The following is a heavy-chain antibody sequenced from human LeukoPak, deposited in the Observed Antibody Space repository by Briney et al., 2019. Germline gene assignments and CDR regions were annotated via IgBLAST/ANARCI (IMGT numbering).Heavy chain of an antibody. CDR2: IKQDGSEK. J-gene: IGHJ4*02. D-gene: IGHD2-15*01. Sequence: GGSLRLSCVASGFTFNNYWMSWVRQAPGKGLEWVANIKQDGSEKYYVDSVKGRFTISRDNAKNSLYLQMNSLRVEDTAVYYCARDWNRLGYCSDWGQGTLVTVSS. V-gene: IGHV3-7*01. CDR1: GFTFNNYW. CDR3: ARDWNRLGYCSD.